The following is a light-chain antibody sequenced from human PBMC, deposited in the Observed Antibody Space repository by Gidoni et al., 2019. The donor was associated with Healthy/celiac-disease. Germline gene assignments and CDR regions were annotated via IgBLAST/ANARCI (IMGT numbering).Light chain of an antibody. CDR3: QQFNSYPPSA. V-gene: IGKV1-13*02. Sequence: AIQLTQSPSSLSASVGDRVTITCRASQGISSALAWYQQKPGKAPKLLIYDASSLESGFPSRFSGSGSGTDFTLTISSLQPEDFATYYCQQFNSYPPSAFGQGTRLEIK. J-gene: IGKJ5*01. CDR2: DAS. CDR1: QGISSA.